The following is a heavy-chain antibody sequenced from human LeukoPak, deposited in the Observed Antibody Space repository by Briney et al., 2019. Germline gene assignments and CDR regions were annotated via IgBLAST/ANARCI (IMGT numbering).Heavy chain of an antibody. CDR1: GFTFSSYA. CDR3: AKDAYYDSSGYYTGIFDY. Sequence: GGSLRLSCAASGFTFSSYAMSWVRQAPGKGLEWVSAISGSGGSTYYADSVKGRFTISRDNSKNTLYLQMNSLRAEDTAVYYCAKDAYYDSSGYYTGIFDYWGQGTLVIVSS. J-gene: IGHJ4*02. CDR2: ISGSGGST. D-gene: IGHD3-22*01. V-gene: IGHV3-23*01.